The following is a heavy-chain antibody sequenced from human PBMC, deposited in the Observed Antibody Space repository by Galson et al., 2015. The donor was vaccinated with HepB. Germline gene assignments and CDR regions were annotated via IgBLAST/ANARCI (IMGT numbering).Heavy chain of an antibody. Sequence: SLRLSCAASGFTFNNAWMSWVRQAPGKGLEWVGRIKSKTDGGTTDYAAPVKGRFTISRDDSKNTLYLQMNSLKTEDTAVYYCTTDFYYDSSGYYYWRPDYWGQGTLVTVSS. CDR1: GFTFNNAW. CDR2: IKSKTDGGTT. J-gene: IGHJ4*02. D-gene: IGHD3-22*01. CDR3: TTDFYYDSSGYYYWRPDY. V-gene: IGHV3-15*01.